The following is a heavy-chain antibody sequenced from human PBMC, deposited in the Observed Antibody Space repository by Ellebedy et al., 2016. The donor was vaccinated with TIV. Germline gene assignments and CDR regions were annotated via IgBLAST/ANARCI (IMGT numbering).Heavy chain of an antibody. Sequence: GGSLRLSXAASGFTFSSYAMHWVRQAPGKGLEWVSAISGSGGSTYYADSVKGRFTISRDNSKNTLYLQMNSLRAEDTAVYYCAKDLRGSGSYGYWGQGTLVTVSS. D-gene: IGHD3-10*01. CDR3: AKDLRGSGSYGY. CDR1: GFTFSSYA. CDR2: ISGSGGST. J-gene: IGHJ4*02. V-gene: IGHV3-23*01.